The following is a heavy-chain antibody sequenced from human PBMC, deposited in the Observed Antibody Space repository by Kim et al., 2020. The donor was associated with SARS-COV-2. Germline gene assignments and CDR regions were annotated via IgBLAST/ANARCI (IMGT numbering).Heavy chain of an antibody. CDR3: AKSRPEASGDWPSYFDY. J-gene: IGHJ4*03. CDR2: ITGSGAGK. V-gene: IGHV3-23*01. CDR1: GFTFRNFA. D-gene: IGHD2-21*02. Sequence: GGSLRLSCAASGFTFRNFAMSWVRQAPGKGPEWVSGITGSGAGKYYPDSVKGRFTISRDNSKNVMYLQMSSLRAEDTALYDCAKSRPEASGDWPSYFDY.